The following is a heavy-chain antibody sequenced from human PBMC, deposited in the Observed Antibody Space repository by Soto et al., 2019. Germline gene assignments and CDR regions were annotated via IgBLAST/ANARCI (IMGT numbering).Heavy chain of an antibody. CDR3: ARQDGDGLFYFDY. J-gene: IGHJ4*02. Sequence: PGESLKISCKGSGYSFSIFWIAWVRQMPGKGLERMGVIYPGDSDTRYSPSFQGQVTISADKSISTAYLQWSSLQASDTAIYYCARQDGDGLFYFDYWGQGTPVTVSS. CDR2: IYPGDSDT. D-gene: IGHD4-17*01. CDR1: GYSFSIFW. V-gene: IGHV5-51*01.